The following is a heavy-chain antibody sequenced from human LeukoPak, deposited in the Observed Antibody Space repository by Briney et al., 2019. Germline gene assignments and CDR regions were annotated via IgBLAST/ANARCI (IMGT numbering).Heavy chain of an antibody. CDR2: IYYSGST. CDR3: ARDGSWGSGSFHL. D-gene: IGHD3-10*01. Sequence: SETLSFTCTVSGGSISSGDYYWRGLGQPPGKGLEWIGYIYYSGSTYYNPSLKSRVTISVDTSKNQFSLKLSSVTAADTAVYYCARDGSWGSGSFHLWGQGTLVTVSS. V-gene: IGHV4-30-4*01. CDR1: GGSISSGDYY. J-gene: IGHJ4*02.